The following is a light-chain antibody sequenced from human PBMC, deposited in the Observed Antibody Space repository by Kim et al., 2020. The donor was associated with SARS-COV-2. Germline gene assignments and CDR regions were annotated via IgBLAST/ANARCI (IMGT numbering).Light chain of an antibody. CDR3: TSFASNSPVV. J-gene: IGLJ2*01. CDR2: DVS. Sequence: QSALTQPASVSGSPGQSITISCTGTSSDVGGYNFVSWYQQHPGKAPELIIYDVSKRPSGISNRFSGSKSGNSASLTISGLQTEDEADYYCTSFASNSPVVFGGGTQLTVL. V-gene: IGLV2-14*03. CDR1: SSDVGGYNF.